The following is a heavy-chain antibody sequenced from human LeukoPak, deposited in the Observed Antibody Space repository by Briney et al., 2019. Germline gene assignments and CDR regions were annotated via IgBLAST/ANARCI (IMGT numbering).Heavy chain of an antibody. J-gene: IGHJ3*02. D-gene: IGHD1-26*01. Sequence: PSQTLSLTCTVSGGSICSGGYYWSWIRQHPGTGLEWIGYIYYSGSTYYNPSLKSRVTISVDTSKNQFSLKLSSVTAADTAVYYCASSMEWELPDAFDIWGQGTMVTVSS. CDR3: ASSMEWELPDAFDI. CDR1: GGSICSGGYY. V-gene: IGHV4-31*03. CDR2: IYYSGST.